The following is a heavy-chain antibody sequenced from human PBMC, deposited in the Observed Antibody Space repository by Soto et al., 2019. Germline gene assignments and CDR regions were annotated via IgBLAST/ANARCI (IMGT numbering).Heavy chain of an antibody. V-gene: IGHV4-4*02. Sequence: ASETLSLTCAVSDGSISSSSWWTWVRQPPGKGLEWIGEIYHGGSTNYNPSLKSRVTISVDKSKNQFSLNLSSVTAADTAVYYCATRDYYGLLTTSYGGIDYRGQRTLVIVSS. D-gene: IGHD3-9*01. CDR2: IYHGGST. J-gene: IGHJ4*02. CDR1: DGSISSSSW. CDR3: ATRDYYGLLTTSYGGIDY.